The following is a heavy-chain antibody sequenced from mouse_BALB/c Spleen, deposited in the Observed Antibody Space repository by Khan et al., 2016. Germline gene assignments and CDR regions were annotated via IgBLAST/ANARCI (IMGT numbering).Heavy chain of an antibody. CDR2: IDPYNGGT. D-gene: IGHD2-1*01. Sequence: VQLQQSGPELVKPGASVKVSCKASGYAFTSYNMYWVKQSHGKSLEWIGYIDPYNGGTNYNQKFMGKATLTVDKSSSTAFMHLNSLTSEDSAVXYCASDLLWYAMDYWGQGTSVTVSS. CDR1: GYAFTSYN. CDR3: ASDLLWYAMDY. V-gene: IGHV1S135*01. J-gene: IGHJ4*01.